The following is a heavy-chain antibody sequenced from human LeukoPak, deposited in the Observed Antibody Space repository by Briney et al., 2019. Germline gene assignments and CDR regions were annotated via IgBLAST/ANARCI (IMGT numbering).Heavy chain of an antibody. D-gene: IGHD3-22*01. V-gene: IGHV3-11*01. CDR1: GFPFIDYY. CDR2: IISSGSTI. CDR3: AREGHYYDSSGYYETFGYGMDV. Sequence: GSLRLSCAASGFPFIDYYMSWIRRPPGKGLEWVSYIISSGSTIYYADSVQGRFTISRDNAKNSLYLQMNSLRAEDTAVYYCAREGHYYDSSGYYETFGYGMDVWGQGTTVTVSS. J-gene: IGHJ6*02.